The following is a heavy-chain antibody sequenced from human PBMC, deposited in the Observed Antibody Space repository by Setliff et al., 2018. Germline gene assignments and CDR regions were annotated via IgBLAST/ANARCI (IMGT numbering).Heavy chain of an antibody. CDR1: GYSITGGYY. D-gene: IGHD3-22*01. V-gene: IGHV4-38-2*01. J-gene: IGHJ4*02. CDR3: ARGAGWCCDSSGYYYDY. CDR2: ISHSGST. Sequence: SETLSLTCAVSGYSITGGYYWGWIRQPPGKGLEWIGSISHSGSTFYNPSLKSRVTISVDTSKNQFSLKLSSVTAADTAVYYCARGAGWCCDSSGYYYDYWGQGTLVTVSS.